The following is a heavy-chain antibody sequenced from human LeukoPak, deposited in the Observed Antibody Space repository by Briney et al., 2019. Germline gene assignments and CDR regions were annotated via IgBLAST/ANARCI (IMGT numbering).Heavy chain of an antibody. J-gene: IGHJ4*02. D-gene: IGHD4/OR15-4a*01. CDR3: ARLSSTDYGNPLLDY. Sequence: GESLKISCKGSGYSFTSYWIGWVRQMPGKGLEWMGIIYPGDSDTRYSPSFQGQVTISADKSISTAYLQWSSLKASDTAMYYCARLSSTDYGNPLLDYWGQGTLVTVSS. V-gene: IGHV5-51*01. CDR2: IYPGDSDT. CDR1: GYSFTSYW.